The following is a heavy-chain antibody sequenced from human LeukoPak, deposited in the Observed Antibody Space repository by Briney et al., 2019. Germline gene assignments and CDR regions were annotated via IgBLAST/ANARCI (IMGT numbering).Heavy chain of an antibody. CDR2: ISGSGGST. J-gene: IGHJ6*02. CDR1: GFTFSSYA. V-gene: IGHV3-23*01. Sequence: GGSLRLSCAASGFTFSSYAMSWVRQAPGKGLEWVSAISGSGGSTYYADSVKGRFTISRDNSKNTRYLQMNSLRAEDTAVYYCAKVGEYSYGSYYYYGMDVWGQGTTVTVSS. D-gene: IGHD5-18*01. CDR3: AKVGEYSYGSYYYYGMDV.